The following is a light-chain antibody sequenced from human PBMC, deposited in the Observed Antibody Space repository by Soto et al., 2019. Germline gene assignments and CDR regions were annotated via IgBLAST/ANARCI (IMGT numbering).Light chain of an antibody. V-gene: IGLV2-14*01. CDR2: EVS. J-gene: IGLJ2*01. CDR3: SSYTSSNTLVV. Sequence: QSALTQPASVSGSPGQSITISCTGTSSDVGGYNYVSWYQQHPRKAPKLMIYEVSNRPSGVSNRFSGSKSGNTASLTISGLQTEDEADYYCSSYTSSNTLVVFGGGTKLTVL. CDR1: SSDVGGYNY.